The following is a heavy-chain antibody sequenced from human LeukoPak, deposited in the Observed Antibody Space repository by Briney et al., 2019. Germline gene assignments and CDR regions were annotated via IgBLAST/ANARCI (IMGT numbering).Heavy chain of an antibody. CDR3: ARDHLYCSSTSCLDFDY. J-gene: IGHJ4*02. Sequence: ASVKVSCKASGYTFTSYGISWVRQAPGQGLEWMGWISAYNGNTNYAQKLQGRVTMTTDTSTSTAYMELRSLRSDDTAVYYCARDHLYCSSTSCLDFDYWGQGTLVTVSS. V-gene: IGHV1-18*01. D-gene: IGHD2-2*01. CDR1: GYTFTSYG. CDR2: ISAYNGNT.